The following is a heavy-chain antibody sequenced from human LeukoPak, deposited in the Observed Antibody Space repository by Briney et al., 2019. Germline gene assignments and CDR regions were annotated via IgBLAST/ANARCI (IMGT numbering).Heavy chain of an antibody. J-gene: IGHJ4*02. V-gene: IGHV3-74*01. CDR3: AKSIAVAGFAGGRTFDY. CDR2: INSDGSLT. D-gene: IGHD6-19*01. CDR1: EFTFSRYW. Sequence: GGSLRLTCVASEFTFSRYWMHWVRQAPGKGLIWVSRINSDGSLTDYADSVKGRFTISRDNSKNTLYLQMNSLRAEDTALYYCAKSIAVAGFAGGRTFDYWGQGSLVTVSS.